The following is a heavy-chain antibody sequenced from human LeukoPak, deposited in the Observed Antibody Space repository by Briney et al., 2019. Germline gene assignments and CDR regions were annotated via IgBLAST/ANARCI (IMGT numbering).Heavy chain of an antibody. CDR1: GYIFISYG. CDR2: ISGYNGNT. CDR3: ARSRSGTYYNDAIN. J-gene: IGHJ4*02. V-gene: IGHV1-18*01. Sequence: GASVKVSCKASGYIFISYGISWVRQAPGQGLEWMGWISGYNGNTNYAQKLQGRVTMTTDTSTSTAYMELRSLRSDDTAVYYCARSRSGTYYNDAINWGQGTLVTVSS. D-gene: IGHD3-10*01.